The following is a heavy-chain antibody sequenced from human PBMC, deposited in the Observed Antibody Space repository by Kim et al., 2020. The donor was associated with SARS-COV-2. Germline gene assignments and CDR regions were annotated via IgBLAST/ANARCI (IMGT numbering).Heavy chain of an antibody. Sequence: SETLSLTCAVSGGSISSSNWWSWVRQPPGKGLEWIGEIYHSGSTNYNPSLKSRVTISVDKSKNQFSLKLSSVTAADTAVYYCARSQGRIWFGELSSMYYGMDVWGQGTTVTVSS. J-gene: IGHJ6*02. CDR1: GGSISSSNW. D-gene: IGHD3-10*01. CDR3: ARSQGRIWFGELSSMYYGMDV. CDR2: IYHSGST. V-gene: IGHV4-4*02.